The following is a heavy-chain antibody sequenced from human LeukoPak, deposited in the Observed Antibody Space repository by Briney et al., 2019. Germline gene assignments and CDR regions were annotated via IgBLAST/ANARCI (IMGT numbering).Heavy chain of an antibody. V-gene: IGHV4-34*01. Sequence: TSETLSLTCAAYGGSFSGYYWSWLRQPPGKGLEWIGEINHSGSTNYNPSLKSRVTISVDTSKNQFSLKLSSVTAADTAVYYCARGGAVWYCSSTSCISVFDYWGQGTLVTVSS. CDR3: ARGGAVWYCSSTSCISVFDY. J-gene: IGHJ4*02. CDR2: INHSGST. CDR1: GGSFSGYY. D-gene: IGHD2-2*01.